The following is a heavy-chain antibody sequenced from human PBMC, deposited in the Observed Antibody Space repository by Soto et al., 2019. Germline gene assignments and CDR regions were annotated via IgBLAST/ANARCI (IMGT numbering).Heavy chain of an antibody. CDR3: AADPSYYDFWSGYYNDRRDAFDI. V-gene: IGHV1-58*02. Sequence: QMQLVQSGPEVKKPGTSVKVSCKASGFTFTSSAMQWVRQARGQRLEWIGWIVVGSGNTNYAQKFQERVTITRDMSTSTAYMELSSLRSEDTAVYYCAADPSYYDFWSGYYNDRRDAFDIWGQGTMVTVSS. CDR1: GFTFTSSA. D-gene: IGHD3-3*01. J-gene: IGHJ3*02. CDR2: IVVGSGNT.